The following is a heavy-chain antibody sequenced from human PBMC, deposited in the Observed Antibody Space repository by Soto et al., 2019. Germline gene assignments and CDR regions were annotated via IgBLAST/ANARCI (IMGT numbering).Heavy chain of an antibody. CDR3: ARRWLGLGLSDV. CDR1: GGSISSSSYC. D-gene: IGHD3-9*01. J-gene: IGHJ6*02. V-gene: IGHV4-39*01. CDR2: IYYSGST. Sequence: SETLSLTCSVSGGSISSSSYCWGWIRQPPGKGLEWIGSIYYSGSTYYNPSLKSRVTISVDTSKNQFSLKLSSVTAADTAVYYCARRWLGLGLSDVWGQGTTVTVSS.